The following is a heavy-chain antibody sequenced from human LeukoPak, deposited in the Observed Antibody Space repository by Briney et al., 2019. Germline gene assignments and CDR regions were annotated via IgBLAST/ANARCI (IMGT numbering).Heavy chain of an antibody. J-gene: IGHJ4*02. Sequence: PSQTLSLTCTVSGGSISSGSYYWSWIRQPAGKGLEWIGRIYTSGSTNYNPSLKSRVTISVDTSKNQFSLKLSSVTAADTAVYYCAREPVDTAMVDYWGQGTLVTVSS. D-gene: IGHD5-18*01. CDR2: IYTSGST. V-gene: IGHV4-61*02. CDR1: GGSISSGSYY. CDR3: AREPVDTAMVDY.